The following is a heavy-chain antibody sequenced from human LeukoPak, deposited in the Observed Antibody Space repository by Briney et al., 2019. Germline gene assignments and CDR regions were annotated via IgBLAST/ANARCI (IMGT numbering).Heavy chain of an antibody. Sequence: EASVKVSCKASGYTFTSYYMHWVRQAPGQGLEWMGIINPSGGSTSYAQKFQGRVTMTRDTSISTAYMELSRLRSDDTAVYYCARDLGVLRYFDWYPSDYWGQGTLVTVSS. CDR1: GYTFTSYY. D-gene: IGHD3-9*01. V-gene: IGHV1-46*01. CDR3: ARDLGVLRYFDWYPSDY. J-gene: IGHJ4*02. CDR2: INPSGGST.